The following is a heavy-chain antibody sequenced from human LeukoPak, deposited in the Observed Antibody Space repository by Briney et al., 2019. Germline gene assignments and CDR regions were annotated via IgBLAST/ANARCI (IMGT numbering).Heavy chain of an antibody. CDR3: ARGETASDYYDSSGYYPYYFDY. D-gene: IGHD3-22*01. CDR1: GFTFSSYG. V-gene: IGHV3-30*03. Sequence: GGSLRLSCAASGFTFSSYGMHWVRQAPGKGLEWVAVISYDGSNKYYADSVKGRFTISRDNSKNTLYLQMNSLRAEDTAVYYCARGETASDYYDSSGYYPYYFDYWGQGTLVTVSS. J-gene: IGHJ4*02. CDR2: ISYDGSNK.